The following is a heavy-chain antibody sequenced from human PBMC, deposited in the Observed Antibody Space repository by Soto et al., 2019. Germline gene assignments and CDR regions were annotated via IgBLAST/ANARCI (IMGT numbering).Heavy chain of an antibody. Sequence: SETLSLTCAVSGGSISSSNLWSWVRQPPGKGLEWIGEIYHSGSTNYNPSLKSRVTISVDKSKNQFSLKLGSVTAADTAVYYCARYSYGLAFDIWGQGTMVTVSS. J-gene: IGHJ3*02. CDR3: ARYSYGLAFDI. CDR1: GGSISSSNL. V-gene: IGHV4-4*02. D-gene: IGHD5-18*01. CDR2: IYHSGST.